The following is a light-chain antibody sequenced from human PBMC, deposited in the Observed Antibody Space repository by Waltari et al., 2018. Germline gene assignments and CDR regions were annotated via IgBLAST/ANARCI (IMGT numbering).Light chain of an antibody. Sequence: QSALTQPASGSGSPGQPITIPCTGTSNDVGSDNLVSWYQQYPGKAPKVVVNEVSKRPSGVSNRFSGSKSGNTASLTISGLQAEDEADYYCCSYTRSDYVTFGGGTKVTVL. CDR2: EVS. J-gene: IGLJ2*01. CDR3: CSYTRSDYVT. V-gene: IGLV2-23*02. CDR1: SNDVGSDNL.